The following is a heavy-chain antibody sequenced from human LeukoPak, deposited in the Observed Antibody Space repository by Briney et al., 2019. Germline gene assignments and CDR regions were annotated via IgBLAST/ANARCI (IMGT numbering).Heavy chain of an antibody. Sequence: GGSPRLPCAASGFTFSSYSMNWVRQAPGKGLEWVSSISSSSSYIYYADSVKGRFTISRDNAKNSLYLQMNSLRAEDTAVYYCARDGSHAFDIWGQGTMVTVSS. V-gene: IGHV3-21*01. J-gene: IGHJ3*02. CDR3: ARDGSHAFDI. CDR1: GFTFSSYS. CDR2: ISSSSSYI.